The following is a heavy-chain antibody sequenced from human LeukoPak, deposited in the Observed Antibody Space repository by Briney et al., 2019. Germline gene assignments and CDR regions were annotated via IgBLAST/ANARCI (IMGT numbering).Heavy chain of an antibody. V-gene: IGHV4-34*01. CDR2: INDSGRI. D-gene: IGHD1-7*01. J-gene: IGHJ6*03. Sequence: PSETLSLTCAVYGGSFSNYYWSWIRQPPGKGLERIGEINDSGRINYNPSLMSRVTVSVDTSKNQFPLRLTSVTATDTAVYYCARRWNYGRNYYIDVWGNGATVSASS. CDR1: GGSFSNYY. CDR3: ARRWNYGRNYYIDV.